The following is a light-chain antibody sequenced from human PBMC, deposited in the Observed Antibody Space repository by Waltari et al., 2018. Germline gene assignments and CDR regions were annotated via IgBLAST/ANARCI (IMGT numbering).Light chain of an antibody. CDR1: SSDIDNYTY. J-gene: IGLJ2*01. CDR2: EVS. Sequence: QSALTQPASVSGSPGQSITISCTGTSSDIDNYTYVSWYQQHPDKAPKLMIYEVSNRPAGVSNRFSGSKSGNTASLTISGLQAADEADYYCSSYTSSSTYVGFGGGTKLTVL. V-gene: IGLV2-14*01. CDR3: SSYTSSSTYVG.